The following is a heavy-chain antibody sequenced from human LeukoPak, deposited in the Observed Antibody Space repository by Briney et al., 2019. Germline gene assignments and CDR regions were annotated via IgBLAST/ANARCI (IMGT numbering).Heavy chain of an antibody. CDR3: ARDRPFYGSGSPSFDA. J-gene: IGHJ4*02. V-gene: IGHV3-7*01. CDR1: GFILSSYW. D-gene: IGHD3-10*01. CDR2: IKQDGSEK. Sequence: GGSLRLSCGASGFILSSYWMSWVRQAPGKGLEWVANIKQDGSEKYYVDSVKGRFTISRDNAKNSVYLQMNSLRVDDTAVYYCARDRPFYGSGSPSFDAWGQGTLVTVSS.